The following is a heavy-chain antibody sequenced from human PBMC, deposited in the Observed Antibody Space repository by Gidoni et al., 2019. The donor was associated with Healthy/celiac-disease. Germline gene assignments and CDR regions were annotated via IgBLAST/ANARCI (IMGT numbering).Heavy chain of an antibody. D-gene: IGHD4-17*01. CDR1: GFTFSSYA. Sequence: QVQLVESGGGVVQPGRSLRLSCADSGFTFSSYAMHWVRQAPGKGLEWVAVISYDGSNKYYADSVKGRFTSSRDNSKNTLYLQMNSLRAEDTAVYYCASPTVTTYAFDIWGQGTMVTVSS. V-gene: IGHV3-30-3*01. J-gene: IGHJ3*02. CDR2: ISYDGSNK. CDR3: ASPTVTTYAFDI.